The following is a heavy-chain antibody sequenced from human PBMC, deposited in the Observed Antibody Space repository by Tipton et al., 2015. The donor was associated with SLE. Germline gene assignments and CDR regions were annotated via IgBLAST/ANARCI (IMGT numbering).Heavy chain of an antibody. J-gene: IGHJ4*02. CDR3: PRVFYYVPGSYQYYFDY. CDR2: MNPNSGNT. Sequence: QLVQSGAEVKKPGASVKVSCKASGYTCTSYDINWVRQATGQGLEWMGWMNPNSGNTGYAQKFQGRVTMTRNTSISTAYMELSSLRSVDTAVYYCPRVFYYVPGSYQYYFDYWGQGTLVTVAS. CDR1: GYTCTSYD. D-gene: IGHD3-10*01. V-gene: IGHV1-8*01.